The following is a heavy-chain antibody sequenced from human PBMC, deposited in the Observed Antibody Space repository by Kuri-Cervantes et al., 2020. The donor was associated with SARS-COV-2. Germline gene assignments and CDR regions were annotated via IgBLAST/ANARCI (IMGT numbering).Heavy chain of an antibody. J-gene: IGHJ3*02. CDR3: ARVGTAMVTRSAFDI. Sequence: SLKISCAASGFTFDDYAMHWVRQAPGKGLEWVSGISWNSGRIDYADSMKGRFTLSRDNAKNSLYLQMNSLRAEDTAVYYCARVGTAMVTRSAFDIWGQGTMVTVSS. CDR2: ISWNSGRI. D-gene: IGHD5-18*01. CDR1: GFTFDDYA. V-gene: IGHV3-9*01.